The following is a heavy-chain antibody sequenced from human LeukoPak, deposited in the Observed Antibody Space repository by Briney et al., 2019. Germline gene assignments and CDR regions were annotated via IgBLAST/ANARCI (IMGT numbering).Heavy chain of an antibody. CDR3: AREAYCGGDCYKEYFQH. CDR1: GFTLSSYA. D-gene: IGHD2-21*02. V-gene: IGHV3-30-3*01. Sequence: GRSLRLSCAASGFTLSSYAMHWVRQAPGKGLEWVAVISYDGSNKYYADSVKGRFTISRDNSKNTLYLQMNSLRAEDTAVYYCAREAYCGGDCYKEYFQHWGQGTLVTVSS. CDR2: ISYDGSNK. J-gene: IGHJ1*01.